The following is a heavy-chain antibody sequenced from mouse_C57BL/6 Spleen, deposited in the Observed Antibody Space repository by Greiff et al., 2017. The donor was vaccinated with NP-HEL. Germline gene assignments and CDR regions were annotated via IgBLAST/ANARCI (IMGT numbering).Heavy chain of an antibody. CDR1: GYTFTSYD. V-gene: IGHV1-85*01. CDR3: ARGEGIRRPHYFDY. D-gene: IGHD1-2*01. J-gene: IGHJ2*01. CDR2: IYPRDGST. Sequence: QVQLKQSGPELVKPGASVKLSCKASGYTFTSYDINWVKQRPGQGLEWIGWIYPRDGSTKYNEKFKGKATLTVDTSSSTAYMELHSLTSEDSAVYFCARGEGIRRPHYFDYWGQGTTLTVSS.